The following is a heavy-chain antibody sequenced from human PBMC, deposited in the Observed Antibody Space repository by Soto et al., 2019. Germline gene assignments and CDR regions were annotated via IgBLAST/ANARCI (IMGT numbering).Heavy chain of an antibody. CDR2: ISAYNGNT. D-gene: IGHD6-6*01. CDR1: GYTFTSYC. J-gene: IGHJ6*02. CDR3: ARDMGQLVPYYYYGMDV. V-gene: IGHV1-18*04. Sequence: ASVKVSCKASGYTFTSYCISWVLQAPGQGLEWMGWISAYNGNTNYAQKLQGRVTMTTDTSTSTAYMELRSLRSDDTAVYYCARDMGQLVPYYYYGMDVWGQGTTVTVSS.